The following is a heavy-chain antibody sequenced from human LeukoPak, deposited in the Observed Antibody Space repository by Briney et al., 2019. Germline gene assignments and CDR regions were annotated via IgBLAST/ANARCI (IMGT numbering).Heavy chain of an antibody. CDR2: IYYSGST. D-gene: IGHD6-13*01. V-gene: IGHV4-39*01. CDR3: ARVAAAGSLYYYYYMDV. CDR1: GGSISSRSYY. Sequence: SETLSLTCTVSGGSISSRSYYWGWIRQPPGKGLEWIGSIYYSGSTYYNPSLKSRVTISVDTSKNQFSLKLSSVTAADTAVYYCARVAAAGSLYYYYYMDVWGKGTTVTISS. J-gene: IGHJ6*03.